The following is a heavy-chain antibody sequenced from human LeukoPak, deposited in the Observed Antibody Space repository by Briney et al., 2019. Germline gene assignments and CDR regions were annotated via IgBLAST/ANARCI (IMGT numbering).Heavy chain of an antibody. V-gene: IGHV3-30*04. Sequence: GGSLRLSCAASGFTFSSYAMHWVRQAPGKGLEWVAVISYDGSNKYYADSVKGRFTISRDNSKNTLYLQMNSLRAEDTAVYYCAKGGRNPQYYDILTGYRDDAFDIWGQGTMVTVSS. J-gene: IGHJ3*02. CDR1: GFTFSSYA. D-gene: IGHD3-9*01. CDR3: AKGGRNPQYYDILTGYRDDAFDI. CDR2: ISYDGSNK.